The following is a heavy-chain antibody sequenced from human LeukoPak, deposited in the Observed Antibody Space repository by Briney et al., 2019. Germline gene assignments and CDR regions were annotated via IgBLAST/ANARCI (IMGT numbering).Heavy chain of an antibody. D-gene: IGHD3-10*01. Sequence: SETLSLTCTASGGSISSYYWSWIRQPPGKGLEWIGYIYYSGSTNYNPSLKSRVTISVDTSKNQFSLKLMSVTAADTAVYYCARDSGTTGEVKFDPWGQGTLVTVSS. J-gene: IGHJ5*02. CDR1: GGSISSYY. CDR3: ARDSGTTGEVKFDP. CDR2: IYYSGST. V-gene: IGHV4-59*12.